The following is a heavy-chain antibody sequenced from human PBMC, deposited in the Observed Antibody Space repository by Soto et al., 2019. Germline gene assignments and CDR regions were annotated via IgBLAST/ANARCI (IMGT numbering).Heavy chain of an antibody. V-gene: IGHV3-15*01. D-gene: IGHD6-13*01. CDR3: TTDLLYSSIGSYYGMDV. J-gene: IGHJ6*02. CDR1: GFTFSNAG. Sequence: GGSLRLSCAASGFTFSNAGMSWGRQAPGKGLGWVGRIKSKTDGGTTDYAAPVKGRFTISRDDSKNTLYLQMNSLKTEDTAVYYCTTDLLYSSIGSYYGMDVWGQGTTVTVSS. CDR2: IKSKTDGGTT.